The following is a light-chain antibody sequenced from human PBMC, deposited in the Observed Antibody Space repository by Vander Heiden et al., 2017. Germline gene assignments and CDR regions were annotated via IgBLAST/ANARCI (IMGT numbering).Light chain of an antibody. J-gene: IGKJ2*01. CDR1: QSVSSN. CDR3: QQYNNWPPYT. V-gene: IGKV3-15*01. CDR2: GAS. Sequence: EIVMTQCPATLSVSLGERATLSCRASQSVSSNLAWYQQKPGQAPRLLIYGASTRATGIPARFSGSGSGTEFTLTISSLQSEDFAVYYCQQYNNWPPYTFGQGTKLEIK.